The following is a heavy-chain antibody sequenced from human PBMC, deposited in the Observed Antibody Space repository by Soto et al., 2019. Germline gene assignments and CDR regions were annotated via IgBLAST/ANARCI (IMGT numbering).Heavy chain of an antibody. D-gene: IGHD1-7*01. V-gene: IGHV3-23*01. J-gene: IGHJ6*03. CDR3: AKSVFSKLELRDYYYMDV. CDR2: ISGSGGST. CDR1: GFTFSSYA. Sequence: PGGSLRLSCAASGFTFSSYAMSWVRQAPGKGLEWVSAISGSGGSTYYADSVKGRFTISRDNSKNTLYLQMNSLRAEDTAVYYCAKSVFSKLELRDYYYMDVWGKGTTVTVSS.